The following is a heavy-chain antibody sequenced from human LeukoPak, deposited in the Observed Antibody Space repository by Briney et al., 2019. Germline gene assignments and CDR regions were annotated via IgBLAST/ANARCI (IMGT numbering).Heavy chain of an antibody. CDR3: AKLGYLHYYDSSGPDY. V-gene: IGHV3-30*02. CDR2: IRNDGSDK. Sequence: GGSLRLSCAASGFIFSNYNMNWVRQTPGKGLEWVAFIRNDGSDKYYADSVKGRCTISRDNSKKTLYLQMNSLRAEDTAIYYCAKLGYLHYYDSSGPDYWGQGTLVTVSS. J-gene: IGHJ4*02. CDR1: GFIFSNYN. D-gene: IGHD3-22*01.